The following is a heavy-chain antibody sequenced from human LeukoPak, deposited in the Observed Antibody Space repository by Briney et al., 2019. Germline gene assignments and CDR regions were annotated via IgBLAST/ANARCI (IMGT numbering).Heavy chain of an antibody. V-gene: IGHV3-7*01. D-gene: IGHD3-10*02. CDR1: GFTFNSYW. CDR3: AELGITMIGGV. Sequence: GGSLRLSCAASGFTFNSYWMSWVRQAPGKGLEWVANIKQDGSEKYYVDSVKGRFSISRDNAKNSLYLQMNSLRAEDTAVYYCAELGITMIGGVWGKGTTVTVSS. J-gene: IGHJ6*04. CDR2: IKQDGSEK.